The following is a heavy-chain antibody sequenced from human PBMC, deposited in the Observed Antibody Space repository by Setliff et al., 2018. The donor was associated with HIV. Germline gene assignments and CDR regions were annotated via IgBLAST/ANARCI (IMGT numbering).Heavy chain of an antibody. CDR3: ARDDVGYCSGGSCYHLFDTFDI. V-gene: IGHV1-69*04. D-gene: IGHD2-15*01. CDR1: GGTFSAYA. Sequence: GASVKVSCKASGGTFSAYAVNWVRQAPGQGLEWMGRIISILGTPNYSHKFQGRVTITADKSTTTTYMELSSLRSDDTAVYYCARDDVGYCSGGSCYHLFDTFDIWGQGTVVTVSS. J-gene: IGHJ3*02. CDR2: IISILGTP.